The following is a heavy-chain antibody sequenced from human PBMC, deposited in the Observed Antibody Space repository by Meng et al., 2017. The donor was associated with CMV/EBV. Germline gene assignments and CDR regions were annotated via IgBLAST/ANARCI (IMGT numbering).Heavy chain of an antibody. CDR2: VSATGSNT. V-gene: IGHV3-23*01. D-gene: IGHD1-7*01. Sequence: GESLKISCEASGFIFINHAMSWVRQVPGRGLEWVSSVSATGSNTYYAESVRGRFIMSRDNSKDTLYLQMNSLRAEDTALYYCAKDCRAGAGNYGWFDAWGQGLLVTVSS. CDR1: GFIFINHA. J-gene: IGHJ5*02. CDR3: AKDCRAGAGNYGWFDA.